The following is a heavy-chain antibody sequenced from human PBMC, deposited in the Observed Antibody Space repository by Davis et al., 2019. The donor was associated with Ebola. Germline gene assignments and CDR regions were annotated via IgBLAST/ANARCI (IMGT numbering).Heavy chain of an antibody. CDR2: IYRDERT. CDR3: AKDNRNIWSEV. D-gene: IGHD2/OR15-2a*01. Sequence: GESLKISCAASGFIVSDKYMSWVRQAPGKGLEWVSVIYRDERTYYADSVKGRFTISRDNSKNTLYLQMNGLIVEDTAIYYCAKDNRNIWSEVWGQGTMVTVSS. V-gene: IGHV3-53*01. CDR1: GFIVSDKY. J-gene: IGHJ3*01.